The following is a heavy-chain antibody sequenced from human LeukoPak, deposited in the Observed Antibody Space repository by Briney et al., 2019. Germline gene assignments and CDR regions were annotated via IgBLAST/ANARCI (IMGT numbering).Heavy chain of an antibody. CDR1: GFTFSSYA. V-gene: IGHV3-66*01. CDR2: ICSGGTT. Sequence: GESLRLSCSASGFTFSSYAMNWVRQAPGKGLEWVSVICSGGTTYYADSVKGRVAISRDNSKNTVFLQMNSVRAEDTAVYYCARSYSNHLFGMDVWGQGTTVTVSS. J-gene: IGHJ6*02. D-gene: IGHD4-11*01. CDR3: ARSYSNHLFGMDV.